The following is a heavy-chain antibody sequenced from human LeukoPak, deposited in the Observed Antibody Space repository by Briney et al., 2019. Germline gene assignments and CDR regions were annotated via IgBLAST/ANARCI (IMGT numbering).Heavy chain of an antibody. CDR1: GYSLTSFD. CDR3: ARGGSSSSYYNNYGMDV. CDR2: MNPKRGNT. Sequence: ASVKVSCKASGYSLTSFDNNWVRQGSRQGLEWMGWMNPKRGNTGYAPTFQGRVTITRDTSIDTAFMELSSLRPDDTAVYYCARGGSSSSYYNNYGMDVWGQGTTITVSS. J-gene: IGHJ6*02. V-gene: IGHV1-8*01. D-gene: IGHD6-13*01.